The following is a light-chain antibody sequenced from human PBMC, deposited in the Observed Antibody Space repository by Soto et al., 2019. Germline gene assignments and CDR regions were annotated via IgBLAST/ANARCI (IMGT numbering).Light chain of an antibody. CDR3: SSYTSSTTLV. CDR1: SSDVGGYNY. J-gene: IGLJ2*01. Sequence: QSALTQPASVSGSPGQSITISCIGTSSDVGGYNYVSWYQHHPGKAPQLMIFEVSNRPSGVSDRFSGSKSGNTASLTISGLQAEDEADYYCSSYTSSTTLVFGGGTQLTVL. CDR2: EVS. V-gene: IGLV2-14*01.